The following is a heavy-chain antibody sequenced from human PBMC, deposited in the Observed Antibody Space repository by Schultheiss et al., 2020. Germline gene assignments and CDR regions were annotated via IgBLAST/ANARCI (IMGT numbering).Heavy chain of an antibody. CDR1: GGSISSGGYY. CDR2: IYTSGST. D-gene: IGHD5-18*01. CDR3: ARDVQLWPQPGYYYYYGMDV. J-gene: IGHJ6*02. Sequence: LRLSCTVSGGSISSGGYYWSWIRQPAGKGLEWIGRIYTSGSTNYNPSLKSRVTMSVDTSKNQFSLKLSSVTAADTAVYYCARDVQLWPQPGYYYYYGMDVWGQGTTVTVSS. V-gene: IGHV4-61*02.